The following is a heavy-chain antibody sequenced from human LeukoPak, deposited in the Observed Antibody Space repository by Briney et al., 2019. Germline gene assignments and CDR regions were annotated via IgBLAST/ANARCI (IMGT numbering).Heavy chain of an antibody. J-gene: IGHJ4*02. D-gene: IGHD6-13*01. V-gene: IGHV4-34*01. CDR2: INHSGST. CDR3: AGVGGSWQNFDY. Sequence: PSETLSLTCAVYGGSFSGYYWSWIRQPPGKGLEWIGEINHSGSTNYNPSLKSRVTISVDTSKNQFSLKLSSVTAADTAVYYCAGVGGSWQNFDYWGQGTLVTVSS. CDR1: GGSFSGYY.